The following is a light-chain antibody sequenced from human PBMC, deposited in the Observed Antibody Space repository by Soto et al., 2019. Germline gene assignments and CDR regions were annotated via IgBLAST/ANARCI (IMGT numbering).Light chain of an antibody. CDR1: QGISSY. J-gene: IGKJ2*01. V-gene: IGKV1-8*01. Sequence: AIRMTQSPSSFSASTGDRVTITCRASQGISSYLACYQQKPGKAPKLLIYAASTLQSGVPSRFSGSGSGTDFTLTISCLQSEDFATYYCQQYYSYPQYTFGQGTKLEIK. CDR3: QQYYSYPQYT. CDR2: AAS.